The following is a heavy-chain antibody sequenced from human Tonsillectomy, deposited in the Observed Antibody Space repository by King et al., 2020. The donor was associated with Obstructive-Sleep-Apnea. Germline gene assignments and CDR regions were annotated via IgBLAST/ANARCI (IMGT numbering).Heavy chain of an antibody. CDR2: ISHSGTFII. J-gene: IGHJ4*02. D-gene: IGHD4-23*01. Sequence: EVQLVESGGGLVQPGGSLRLSCAASEFILTSYSMNWVRQAPGKGLEWISYISHSGTFIIHYADSVKGRFTISRDTADNSLYLQMNSLRADDTAVYFCVREPPAGGNSGGWDYWGQGTLVTVSS. CDR1: EFILTSYS. V-gene: IGHV3-48*04. CDR3: VREPPAGGNSGGWDY.